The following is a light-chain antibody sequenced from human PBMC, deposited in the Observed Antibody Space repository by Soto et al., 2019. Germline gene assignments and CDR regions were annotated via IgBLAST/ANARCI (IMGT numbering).Light chain of an antibody. J-gene: IGKJ2*01. CDR1: QSVSSY. CDR3: QHYNYWPYT. CDR2: DAS. V-gene: IGKV3-15*01. Sequence: EIVMTQSPVTLSVSPGERATLSCRASQSVSSYLAWYQQKPGQAPRLLIYDASTRATGVPARFSGSGSGTDFTLTISSLQSEDFAVYYCQHYNYWPYTFGQGPRWIS.